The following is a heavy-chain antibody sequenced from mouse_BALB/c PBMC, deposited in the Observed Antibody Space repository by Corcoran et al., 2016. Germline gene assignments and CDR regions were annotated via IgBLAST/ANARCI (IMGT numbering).Heavy chain of an antibody. V-gene: IGHV1S136*01. CDR3: ARETGRLDYIDY. Sequence: EVQLQQSGPELVKPGASVTMSCTASGYTFTSYVMHGVKQKPGQGLEWIGYINPYNDGTKYNEKFKGKDTLTSDESSSTAYMELSSLTSEDSAVYYGARETGRLDYIDYWGEGTALTVSA. D-gene: IGHD4-1*01. CDR1: GYTFTSYV. J-gene: IGHJ2*01. CDR2: INPYNDGT.